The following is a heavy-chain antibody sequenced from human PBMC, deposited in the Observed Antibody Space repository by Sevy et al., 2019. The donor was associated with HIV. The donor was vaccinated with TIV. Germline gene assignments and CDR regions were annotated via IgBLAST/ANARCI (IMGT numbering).Heavy chain of an antibody. Sequence: GGSLRLSCAASGFTFSSHWMTWVRQAPGKGLEWVANIKQDGSDKYYVDSVKGRFTISRDNAKNSLYLQMNSLTAEDTAVYYCARYGGYIDHWGHGTLVTVSS. CDR1: GFTFSSHW. V-gene: IGHV3-7*01. J-gene: IGHJ4*01. CDR2: IKQDGSDK. D-gene: IGHD2-15*01. CDR3: ARYGGYIDH.